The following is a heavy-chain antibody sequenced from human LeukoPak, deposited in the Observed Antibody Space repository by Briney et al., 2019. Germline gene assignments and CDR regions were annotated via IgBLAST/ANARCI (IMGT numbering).Heavy chain of an antibody. D-gene: IGHD3-10*01. Sequence: GGALRLSCGASGFTFINYGMHGVRQAPGKGLEWVPVISSDGSNKYYADSVKDRFTISRDNSKNTLFLQMNSLRAEATAVYYCAKDGLWFGDLTYFDYWGQGTLVTVSS. CDR3: AKDGLWFGDLTYFDY. V-gene: IGHV3-30*18. CDR2: ISSDGSNK. J-gene: IGHJ4*02. CDR1: GFTFINYG.